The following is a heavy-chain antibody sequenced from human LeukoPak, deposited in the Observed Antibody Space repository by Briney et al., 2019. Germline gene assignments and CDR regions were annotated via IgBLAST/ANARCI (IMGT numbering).Heavy chain of an antibody. V-gene: IGHV3-21*01. CDR2: ISSSSSYI. D-gene: IGHD3-10*01. CDR3: ARGSPRGYFGALF. J-gene: IGHJ3*01. CDR1: EFPYSSYG. Sequence: GGPLRLSCTASEFPYSSYGMTWVRQAPGKGVEWVSSISSSSSYIYYADSVKGRFSISRDNAKNSLYLQMSSLRAEDTAVYYGARGSPRGYFGALFWGQGTMVTVSS.